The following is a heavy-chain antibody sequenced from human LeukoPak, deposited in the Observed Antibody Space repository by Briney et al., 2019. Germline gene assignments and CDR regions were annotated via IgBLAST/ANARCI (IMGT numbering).Heavy chain of an antibody. V-gene: IGHV3-23*01. J-gene: IGHJ4*02. CDR3: AKSVGGTGDPVDY. CDR2: ISGRGGST. CDR1: GFTFSSYA. D-gene: IGHD6-19*01. Sequence: PGGSLRLSCAASGFTFSSYAMTWVRQAPGEGLEWVSNISGRGGSTYYADSVKGRFTISRDNSKNTLYLQMNSLRAEDTAVYYCAKSVGGTGDPVDYWGQGTLVIVSA.